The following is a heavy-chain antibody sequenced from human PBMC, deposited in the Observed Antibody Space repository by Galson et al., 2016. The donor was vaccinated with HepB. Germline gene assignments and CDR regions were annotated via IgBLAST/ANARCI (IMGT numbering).Heavy chain of an antibody. CDR1: GDSVSNDHSA. CDR3: PSAQAAGTAFYL. Sequence: CAISGDSVSNDHSAWHWIRQSASRGLEWLGRTYYRSEWYHDYAESVQGRIAIIPDTSTNQLSLQLNTVTPEDTALYYWPSAQAAGTAFYLWGRGTMVTVSA. V-gene: IGHV6-1*01. J-gene: IGHJ3*01. CDR2: TYYRSEWYH. D-gene: IGHD6-13*01.